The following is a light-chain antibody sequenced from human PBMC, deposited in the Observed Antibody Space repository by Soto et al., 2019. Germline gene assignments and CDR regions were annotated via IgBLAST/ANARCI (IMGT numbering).Light chain of an antibody. CDR3: MQPLHSPFT. J-gene: IGKJ3*01. CDR1: QILLHSNGYNY. CDR2: LGS. V-gene: IGKV2-28*01. Sequence: DVVMTQSPLSLPVTPGEPASISCRSSQILLHSNGYNYLDWYLQKPAQSPQLLIYLGSNRASGVPDRFSGSGSGTDFTLKISRVEAEDVGVYYCMQPLHSPFTFGPGTKVDIK.